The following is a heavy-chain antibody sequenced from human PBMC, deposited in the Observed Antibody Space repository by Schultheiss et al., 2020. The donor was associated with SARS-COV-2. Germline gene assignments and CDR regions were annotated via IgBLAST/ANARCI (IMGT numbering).Heavy chain of an antibody. Sequence: GESLKISCAASGFTFSTYAMHWVRQAPGKGLEWVAVISYDGSNKYYADSVKGRFTISRDNSKNTLYLQMNSLRAEDTAVYYCARSAVTTESVSDYWGQGTVVTVSS. D-gene: IGHD4-17*01. CDR3: ARSAVTTESVSDY. V-gene: IGHV3-30*04. CDR2: ISYDGSNK. J-gene: IGHJ4*02. CDR1: GFTFSTYA.